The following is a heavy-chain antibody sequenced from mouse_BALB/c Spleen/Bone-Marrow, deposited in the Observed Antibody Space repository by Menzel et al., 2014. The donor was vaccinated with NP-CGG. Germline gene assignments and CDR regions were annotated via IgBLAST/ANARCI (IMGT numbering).Heavy chain of an antibody. CDR3: AYGNYESYFYDY. J-gene: IGHJ2*01. V-gene: IGHV1-69*02. D-gene: IGHD2-1*01. CDR1: AYTFTSYW. Sequence: VHLVESGAELVKPGAPVKLSCKASAYTFTSYWTNWVKQRPGRGLEWIGRIDPSDSETHYNQNFKDKATLTVDRSSSTAFIQLSSLTSEDSTVYYCAYGNYESYFYDYWGQGTTLTVSS. CDR2: IDPSDSET.